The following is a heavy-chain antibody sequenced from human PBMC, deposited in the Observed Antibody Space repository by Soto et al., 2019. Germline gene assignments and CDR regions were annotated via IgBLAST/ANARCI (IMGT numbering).Heavy chain of an antibody. CDR3: ARAFGDSSGAY. CDR2: ISYDGSNK. J-gene: IGHJ4*02. CDR1: GFTFSSYA. Sequence: LRLSCAASGFTFSSYAMHWVRQAPGKGLEWVAVISYDGSNKYYADSVKGRFTISRDNSKNTLYLQMNSLRAEDTAVYYCARAFGDSSGAYWGQGTLVTVSS. D-gene: IGHD3-22*01. V-gene: IGHV3-30-3*01.